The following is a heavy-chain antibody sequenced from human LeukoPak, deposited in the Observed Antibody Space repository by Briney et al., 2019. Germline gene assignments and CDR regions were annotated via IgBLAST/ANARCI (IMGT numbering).Heavy chain of an antibody. Sequence: SGTLSLTCAVSGGSISSSNWWSWVRQPPGKGLEWIGEIYHSGSTNYNPSLKSRVTISVDKSKNQFSLKLSSVTAADTAVYYCARHVGELLFRWFDPWGQGILVTVSS. J-gene: IGHJ5*02. D-gene: IGHD3-10*01. CDR1: GGSISSSNW. V-gene: IGHV4-4*02. CDR3: ARHVGELLFRWFDP. CDR2: IYHSGST.